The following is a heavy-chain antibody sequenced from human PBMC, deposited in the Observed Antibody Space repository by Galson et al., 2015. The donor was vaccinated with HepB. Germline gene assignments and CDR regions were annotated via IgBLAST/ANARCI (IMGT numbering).Heavy chain of an antibody. CDR1: GFSLTTTGMR. CDR3: TRMSGRQWLYFDF. CDR2: IDWDDEK. D-gene: IGHD6-19*01. V-gene: IGHV2-70*04. Sequence: PALVKPTQTLTLTCSFAGFSLTTTGMRASWIRQPPGKAPEWLARIDWDDEKFYSTSLKTRLTISRDVSKNQVVLTMTNMGPVDTATYYCTRMSGRQWLYFDFWGQGILVTVSS. J-gene: IGHJ4*02.